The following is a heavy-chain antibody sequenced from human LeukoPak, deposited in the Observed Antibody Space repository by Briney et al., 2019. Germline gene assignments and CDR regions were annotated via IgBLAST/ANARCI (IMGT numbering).Heavy chain of an antibody. D-gene: IGHD3-22*01. CDR1: GYTFTSYY. CDR2: INPSGGST. J-gene: IGHJ4*02. CDR3: ARATYYYDSSYEHYFDY. V-gene: IGHV1-46*01. Sequence: ASVKVSCKASGYTFTSYYMHWVRQAPGQGLEWMGIINPSGGSTSYAQKFQGRVTMTRDTSTSTVYMELSSLRSEDTAVYYCARATYYYDSSYEHYFDYWGQGTLVTVSS.